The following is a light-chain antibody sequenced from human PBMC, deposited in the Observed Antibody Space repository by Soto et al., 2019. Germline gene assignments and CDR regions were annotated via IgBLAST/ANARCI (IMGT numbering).Light chain of an antibody. Sequence: QSVLTQPASVSGSPGQSITISCTGTSSDIGAYNYVSWYQQLPGKAPKVMICDVSNRPSGVSDRFSGSKSGNTASLTISGLQXEXDXDYYCKSYTRSRAYVFGTGTKVTVL. CDR2: DVS. V-gene: IGLV2-14*03. CDR1: SSDIGAYNY. CDR3: KSYTRSRAYV. J-gene: IGLJ1*01.